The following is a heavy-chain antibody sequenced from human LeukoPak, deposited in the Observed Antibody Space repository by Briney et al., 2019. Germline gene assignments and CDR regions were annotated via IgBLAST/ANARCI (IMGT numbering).Heavy chain of an antibody. J-gene: IGHJ5*02. CDR1: GFSFTTYG. CDR3: ARAGSSWDWFDP. Sequence: GASVKVSCQTSGFSFTTYGISWVRQAPGQGLEWMGWIRGTNDNTNYAQKFQGRVTMTTDTSTSTAYMELRSLRSDDTAVYYCARAGSSWDWFDPWGQGTLVTVSS. D-gene: IGHD6-13*01. CDR2: IRGTNDNT. V-gene: IGHV1-18*01.